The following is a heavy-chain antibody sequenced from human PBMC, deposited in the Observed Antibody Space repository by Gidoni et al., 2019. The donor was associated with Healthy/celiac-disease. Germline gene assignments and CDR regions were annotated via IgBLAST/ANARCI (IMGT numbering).Heavy chain of an antibody. CDR3: AKDLAGYSSSWYIYYYMDV. D-gene: IGHD6-13*01. V-gene: IGHV3-23*04. Sequence: EVQLVESGGGLVQPGGSLRLSCAASGFTFSSYAISWVRQAPGTALEWVSAISGSGGSTYYADSVKGRFTISRDNSKNTLYLQMNSLRAEDTAVYYCAKDLAGYSSSWYIYYYMDVWGKGTTVTVSS. J-gene: IGHJ6*03. CDR1: GFTFSSYA. CDR2: ISGSGGST.